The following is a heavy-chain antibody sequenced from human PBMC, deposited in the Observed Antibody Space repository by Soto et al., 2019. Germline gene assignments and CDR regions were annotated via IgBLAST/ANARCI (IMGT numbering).Heavy chain of an antibody. D-gene: IGHD3-22*01. CDR3: ARGTRDYFDTTGPGYGMDV. Sequence: QVQLQESGPGLVKPSQTLSLTCTVSGDSISDVDYYWSWVRQTPREGLEWIGAFYDSGISYYSPSLKSRMTISVDSSKNQFSLTLTSVTAADTAVYYCARGTRDYFDTTGPGYGMDVWGQGTTVTVSS. J-gene: IGHJ6*02. CDR2: FYDSGIS. V-gene: IGHV4-30-4*01. CDR1: GDSISDVDYY.